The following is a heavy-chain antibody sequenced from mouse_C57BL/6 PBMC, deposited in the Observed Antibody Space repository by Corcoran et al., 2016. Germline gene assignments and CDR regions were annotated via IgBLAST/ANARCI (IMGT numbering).Heavy chain of an antibody. CDR3: ARVLLRSHFDY. CDR2: INTYSGVP. V-gene: IGHV9-3*01. J-gene: IGHJ2*01. Sequence: QIQLVQSGPELKKPGETVKISCKASGYIFTTYGMSWVKQAPGKGLKWMGWINTYSGVPTYADDFKGRFAFSLETSASTAYLQINNLKNEDTATYFCARVLLRSHFDYWGQGTTLTVSS. D-gene: IGHD1-1*01. CDR1: GYIFTTYG.